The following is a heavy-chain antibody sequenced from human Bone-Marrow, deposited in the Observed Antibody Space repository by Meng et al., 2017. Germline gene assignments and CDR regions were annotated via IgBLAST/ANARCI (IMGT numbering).Heavy chain of an antibody. CDR3: ARDQGNYYYGMDV. Sequence: GESLKISCAASGFTFSSYSMNWVRQAPGKGLEWVSSISSSSSYIYYADSVKGRFTISRDNAKNSLYLQMNSLRAEDTAVYYCARDQGNYYYGMDVWGQGTTVTVSS. CDR2: ISSSSSYI. V-gene: IGHV3-21*01. J-gene: IGHJ6*02. CDR1: GFTFSSYS.